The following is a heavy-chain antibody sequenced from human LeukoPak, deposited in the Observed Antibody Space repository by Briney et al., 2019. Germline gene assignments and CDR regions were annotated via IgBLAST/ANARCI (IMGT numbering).Heavy chain of an antibody. D-gene: IGHD5-18*01. V-gene: IGHV3-7*01. CDR3: ARDRGWIQHDI. CDR2: IKGDGSAK. Sequence: GGSLRLSCAASGFSFSDYWMTWVRQAPGKGLEWVAFIKGDGSAKKYVDSVKGRFTISRDNAKNSLFLQMNSLRAEDTAVYYCARDRGWIQHDIWGQGTMVTVSS. CDR1: GFSFSDYW. J-gene: IGHJ3*02.